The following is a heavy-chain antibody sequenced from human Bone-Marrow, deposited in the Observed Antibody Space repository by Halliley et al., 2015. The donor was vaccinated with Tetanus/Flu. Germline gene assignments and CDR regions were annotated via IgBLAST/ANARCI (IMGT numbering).Heavy chain of an antibody. J-gene: IGHJ5*02. D-gene: IGHD4-4*01. CDR3: ARGGVSNYPWFDP. CDR2: TFNGGRT. Sequence: ESLSVTFNGGRTLYADSVKGRFTISRVNSKNTLYLQMNSLRAEDTAVYSCARGGVSNYPWFDPWGQGTLVTVSS. V-gene: IGHV3-53*01.